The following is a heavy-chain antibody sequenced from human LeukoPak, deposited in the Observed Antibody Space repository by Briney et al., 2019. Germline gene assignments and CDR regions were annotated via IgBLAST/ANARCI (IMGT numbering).Heavy chain of an antibody. CDR2: INPSGGST. D-gene: IGHD1-26*01. V-gene: IGHV1-46*01. Sequence: ASVKVSCKASGYTFTSYYMHWVRQAPGQGLEWMGIINPSGGSTNYAQKLQGRVTMTTDTSTSTAYMELRSLRSDDTAVYYCAKHSGRMLWAFDIWGQGTMVTVSS. CDR3: AKHSGRMLWAFDI. J-gene: IGHJ3*02. CDR1: GYTFTSYY.